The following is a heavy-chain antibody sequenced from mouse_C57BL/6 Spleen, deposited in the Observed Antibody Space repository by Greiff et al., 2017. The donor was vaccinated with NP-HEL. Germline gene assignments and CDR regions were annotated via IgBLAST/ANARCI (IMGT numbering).Heavy chain of an antibody. V-gene: IGHV3-6*01. CDR1: GYSITSGYY. Sequence: EVQLQQSGPGLVKPSQSLSLTCSVTGYSITSGYYWNWIRQFPGNKLEWMGYISYDGSNNYNPSLKNRISITRDTSKNQFFLKLNSVTTEDTATYYCARVTYDYDFAYWGQGTLVTVSA. J-gene: IGHJ3*01. D-gene: IGHD2-4*01. CDR3: ARVTYDYDFAY. CDR2: ISYDGSN.